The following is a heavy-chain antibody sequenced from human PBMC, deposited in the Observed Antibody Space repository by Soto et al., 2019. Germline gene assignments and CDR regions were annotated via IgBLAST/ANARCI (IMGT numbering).Heavy chain of an antibody. V-gene: IGHV4-30-2*01. CDR3: ARDQLEGNWFDP. J-gene: IGHJ5*02. CDR2: IYHSGST. D-gene: IGHD1-1*01. CDR1: GGSISSGGYS. Sequence: PSETLSLTCAVSGGSISSGGYSWNCIRQPPGKGLEWIGYIYHSGSTLYNPSLKSRVTISVDKSKNQFSLKLSSVTAADTAVYYCARDQLEGNWFDPWGQGTLVTVSS.